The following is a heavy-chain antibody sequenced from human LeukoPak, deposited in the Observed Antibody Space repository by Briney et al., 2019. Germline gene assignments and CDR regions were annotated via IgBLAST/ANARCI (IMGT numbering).Heavy chain of an antibody. CDR1: GGSFSGYY. J-gene: IGHJ5*02. CDR3: ARSLVVGATYPYH. Sequence: PSETLSLTCAVYGGSFSGYYWSWIRQPPGKVLEWIGEINHSGSTNYNPSLKSRVTISVDTSKNQFSLKLSSVTAADTAVYYCARSLVVGATYPYHWGQGTLVTVSS. V-gene: IGHV4-34*01. D-gene: IGHD1-26*01. CDR2: INHSGST.